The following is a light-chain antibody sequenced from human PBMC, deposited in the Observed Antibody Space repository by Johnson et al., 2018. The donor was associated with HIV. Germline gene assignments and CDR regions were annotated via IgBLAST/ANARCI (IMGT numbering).Light chain of an antibody. CDR2: DNN. CDR3: RTWESSLTVVV. CDR1: SSNIGNNY. Sequence: QSVLTQPPSVSAAPGQKVTISCSGSSSNIGNNYVSWYQQFPGTAPKLLIYDNNKRPSGIRDRFSGSKSGTSATLGITGLPTGDEADYYCRTWESSLTVVVFGTGTKVPVL. J-gene: IGLJ1*01. V-gene: IGLV1-51*01.